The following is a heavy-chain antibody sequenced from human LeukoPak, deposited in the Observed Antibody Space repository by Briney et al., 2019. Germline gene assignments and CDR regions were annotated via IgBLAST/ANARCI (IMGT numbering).Heavy chain of an antibody. V-gene: IGHV5-51*01. CDR3: ARVAGTTRGDY. Sequence: GESLRISCKGSGYSFTSYWIAWVRQMPGKGLEWMGIIYPGDSDTRYSPSFQGQVTISADKSISTAYLQWSSMKASDTAIYYCARVAGTTRGDYWGQGTLVTVSS. J-gene: IGHJ4*02. D-gene: IGHD1-1*01. CDR1: GYSFTSYW. CDR2: IYPGDSDT.